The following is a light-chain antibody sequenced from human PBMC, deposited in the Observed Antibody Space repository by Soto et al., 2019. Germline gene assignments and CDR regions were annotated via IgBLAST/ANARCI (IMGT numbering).Light chain of an antibody. J-gene: IGKJ2*01. V-gene: IGKV3-20*01. CDR3: QQYGSSPGT. CDR1: QSISSNY. CDR2: GTS. Sequence: EIVLTQSPGTLSLSPGERATLSCRASQSISSNYLAWYQQTPGQAPRLLIYGTSSRATGIPDRFSASGSGTDFTLTISRLEPVDFAMYYCQQYGSSPGTFGLGTKLEIK.